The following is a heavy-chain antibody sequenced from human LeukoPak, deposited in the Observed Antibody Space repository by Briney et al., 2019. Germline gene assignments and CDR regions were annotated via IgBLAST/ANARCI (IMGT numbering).Heavy chain of an antibody. CDR2: INAGNGNT. CDR3: ARDRNYYDSSGYYTY. Sequence: ASVKVSCKASGYTFTSYVMHWVRQAPGQRLEWMGWINAGNGNTKYSQKFQGRVTITRDTSASTAYMELSSLRSEDTAVYYCARDRNYYDSSGYYTYWGQGTLVTVSS. V-gene: IGHV1-3*01. J-gene: IGHJ4*02. D-gene: IGHD3-22*01. CDR1: GYTFTSYV.